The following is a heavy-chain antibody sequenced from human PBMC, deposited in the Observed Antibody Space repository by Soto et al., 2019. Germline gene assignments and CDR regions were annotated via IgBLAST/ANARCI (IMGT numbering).Heavy chain of an antibody. CDR2: TIPIFGTA. CDR1: GGTFSSYA. Sequence: SVKVSCKASGGTFSSYAISWVRQAPGQGLEWMGGTIPIFGTANYAQKFQGRVTITADESTSTAYMELSSLRSEDTAVYYCARVPMYYYGSGSYYPPRGYYYGMDVWGQGTTVTVSS. D-gene: IGHD3-10*01. V-gene: IGHV1-69*13. CDR3: ARVPMYYYGSGSYYPPRGYYYGMDV. J-gene: IGHJ6*02.